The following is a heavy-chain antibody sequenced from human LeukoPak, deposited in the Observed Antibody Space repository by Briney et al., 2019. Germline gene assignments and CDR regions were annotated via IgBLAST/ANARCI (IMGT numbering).Heavy chain of an antibody. Sequence: SETLSLTCTVSGGSISSYYWSWIRQSLGKGLEWIGWSYHRGSTSYNPSLKSRVAISVDTSKNQFSLKLSSVTAADTAMYYCARDRELGYWGQGTLVIVSS. CDR2: SYHRGST. CDR1: GGSISSYY. J-gene: IGHJ4*02. CDR3: ARDRELGY. D-gene: IGHD1-1*01. V-gene: IGHV4-59*01.